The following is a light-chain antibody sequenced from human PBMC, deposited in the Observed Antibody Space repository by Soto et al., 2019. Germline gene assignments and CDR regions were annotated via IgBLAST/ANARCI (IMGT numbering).Light chain of an antibody. J-gene: IGLJ1*01. Sequence: QSLLTQPAPVSGSPGQSITIPCPGTSRDVGGYNYVSWYQQHPGKAPKLMIYDVSNRPSGVSNRFSGSKSGNTASLTISGLQAEDEADYYCSSYTSSSTYVFGTGTKVTVL. CDR1: SRDVGGYNY. CDR2: DVS. V-gene: IGLV2-14*01. CDR3: SSYTSSSTYV.